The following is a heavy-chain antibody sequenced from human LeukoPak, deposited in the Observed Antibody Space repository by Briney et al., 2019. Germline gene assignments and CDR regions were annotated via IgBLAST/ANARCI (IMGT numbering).Heavy chain of an antibody. CDR1: GFTFSSHW. D-gene: IGHD4-17*01. CDR3: AKPAITTVTTGSFDY. Sequence: PGGSLRLSCAASGFTFSSHWMHWVRQAPGKGLVWVSRINSDGSSISYADSVKGRFTISRDNAKNTLYLQMNSLRAEDTAVYYCAKPAITTVTTGSFDYWGQGTLVTVSS. J-gene: IGHJ4*02. CDR2: INSDGSSI. V-gene: IGHV3-74*01.